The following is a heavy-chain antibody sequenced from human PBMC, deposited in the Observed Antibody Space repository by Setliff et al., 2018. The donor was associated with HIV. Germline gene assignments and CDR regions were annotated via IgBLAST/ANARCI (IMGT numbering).Heavy chain of an antibody. D-gene: IGHD3-16*01. V-gene: IGHV4-38-2*02. CDR2: VYHSGKT. J-gene: IGHJ5*02. CDR3: AKHDFGEGSCFDP. CDR1: GQFISDGYY. Sequence: PSETLSLTCTVSGQFISDGYYWGWIRQPPGKGLEWIGSVYHSGKTYYNPSLKSRVTMSADTSKNQISLMLRSMTAADTAVYYCAKHDFGEGSCFDPWDQGSLVTVSS.